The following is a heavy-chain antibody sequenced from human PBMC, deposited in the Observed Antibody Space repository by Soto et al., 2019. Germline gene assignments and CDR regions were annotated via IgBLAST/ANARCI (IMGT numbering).Heavy chain of an antibody. V-gene: IGHV3-15*07. Sequence: GGSLRLSCAASGFTFSNAWMNWVRQAPGKGLEWVGRIKSKTDGGTTDYAAPVKGRFTISRDDSKNTLYLQMNSLKTEDTAVYYCTTAYDSRDRTNCFDYWGQGTLVTVSS. CDR3: TTAYDSRDRTNCFDY. J-gene: IGHJ4*02. CDR1: GFTFSNAW. D-gene: IGHD3-22*01. CDR2: IKSKTDGGTT.